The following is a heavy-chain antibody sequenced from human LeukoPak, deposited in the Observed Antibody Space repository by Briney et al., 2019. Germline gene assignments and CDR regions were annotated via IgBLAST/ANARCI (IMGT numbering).Heavy chain of an antibody. Sequence: GGSLRLSCAASGFTFSTFWMTWVRQAPGKGLEWAAVIWYDGSHKYYADSVKGRFTISRDNSMDTVYLQMNSLRAEDTAVYYCARLGSGWYFDYWGQGTLVTVSS. V-gene: IGHV3-33*08. J-gene: IGHJ4*02. D-gene: IGHD6-19*01. CDR1: GFTFSTFW. CDR3: ARLGSGWYFDY. CDR2: IWYDGSHK.